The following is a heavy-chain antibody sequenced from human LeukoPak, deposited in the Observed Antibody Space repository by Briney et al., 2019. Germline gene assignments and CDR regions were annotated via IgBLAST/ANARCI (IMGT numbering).Heavy chain of an antibody. D-gene: IGHD4-11*01. J-gene: IGHJ4*02. CDR2: INRSGST. CDR3: ANSESDASDY. Sequence: RQPPGKGLEWIGEINRSGSTNYNPSLKSRVTISVDTSKNQFSLKLSSVSAADTAMYYCANSESDASDYWGQGTMVTVSS. V-gene: IGHV4-34*01.